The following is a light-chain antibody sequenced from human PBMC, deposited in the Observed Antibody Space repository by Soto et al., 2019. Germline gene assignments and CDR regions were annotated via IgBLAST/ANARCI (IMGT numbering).Light chain of an antibody. J-gene: IGLJ1*01. CDR3: SSYTTSSTQV. CDR1: SSDIGGYKH. Sequence: QSVLTQPDSVSGSPGQSITISCTGTSSDIGGYKHVSWYQQHPGKAPKLMIYEVSNRPSGVSNRFSGSKSGDTASLTISGLQAEDEADYYCSSYTTSSTQVFGPGTKVTVL. CDR2: EVS. V-gene: IGLV2-14*01.